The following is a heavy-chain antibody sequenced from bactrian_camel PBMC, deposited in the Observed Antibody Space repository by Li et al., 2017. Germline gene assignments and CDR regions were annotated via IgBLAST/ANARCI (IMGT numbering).Heavy chain of an antibody. J-gene: IGHJ4*01. CDR1: RTIYNTHS. CDR2: IATGSGNT. CDR3: AARSEYACILDGDYFDF. D-gene: IGHD2*01. V-gene: IGHV3S54*01. Sequence: QVQLVESGGGSVQPGGSLRLSCAASRTIYNTHSVAWFRQAPGAEREAVARIATGSGNTYYADSVKGRFTISQDVASRMVYLQMTNLKAEDSAMYYCAARSEYACILDGDYFDFWGQGTQVTVS.